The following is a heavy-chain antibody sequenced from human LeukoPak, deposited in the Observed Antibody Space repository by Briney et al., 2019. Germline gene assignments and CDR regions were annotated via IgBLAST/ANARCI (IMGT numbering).Heavy chain of an antibody. CDR3: ARVVQFANPWQPRLTSYFDY. J-gene: IGHJ4*02. CDR2: INSHGSST. V-gene: IGHV3-74*01. CDR1: GFTFSNYP. Sequence: PGGSLRLSCAASGFTFSNYPMNWVRQAPGEGLVWVSRINSHGSSTNYADSVKGRFTISRDNAKNTVYLQMNSLRAEDTAVHYCARVVQFANPWQPRLTSYFDYWGQGTLVTVSS. D-gene: IGHD1-1*01.